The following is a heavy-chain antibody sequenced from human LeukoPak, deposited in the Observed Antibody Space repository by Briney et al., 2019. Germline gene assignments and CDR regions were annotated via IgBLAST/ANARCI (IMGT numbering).Heavy chain of an antibody. J-gene: IGHJ2*01. CDR2: IYSGGST. Sequence: GGSLRLSCAASGFTVSSNYMSWVRQAPGKGLEWVSVIYSGGSTYYSDSVKGRFTISRDNAKKLLYLQMNSLRAEDTAVYYCARGDYGGNSVGLWYFDLWGRGTLVTVSS. CDR3: ARGDYGGNSVGLWYFDL. V-gene: IGHV3-66*01. CDR1: GFTVSSNY. D-gene: IGHD4-23*01.